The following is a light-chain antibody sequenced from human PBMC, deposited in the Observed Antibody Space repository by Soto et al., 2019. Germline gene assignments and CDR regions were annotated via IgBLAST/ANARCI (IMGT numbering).Light chain of an antibody. J-gene: IGKJ1*01. CDR3: LQDINYPWT. V-gene: IGKV1-5*01. Sequence: DIQMTQSPSTLSASVGDTFTVTCRASQSVSGWLAWYQQKPGEAPKVLIYGASNLQSGVPPRFSGSGSGTDFTLAISSLQPEDSATYYCLQDINYPWTFGQGTKVDIK. CDR2: GAS. CDR1: QSVSGW.